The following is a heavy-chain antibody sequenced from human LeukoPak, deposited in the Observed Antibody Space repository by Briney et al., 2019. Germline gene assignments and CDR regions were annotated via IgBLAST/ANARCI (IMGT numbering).Heavy chain of an antibody. Sequence: SETLSLTCAVYGGSFSGYYWSWIRQPPGKGLEWIGEINHSGSTNYNPSLKSRVTISVDTSKNQFSLKLSSVTAADTAVYYCARDLYSSSLGFDPWGQGTLVTVSS. J-gene: IGHJ5*02. V-gene: IGHV4-34*01. CDR2: INHSGST. CDR3: ARDLYSSSLGFDP. CDR1: GGSFSGYY. D-gene: IGHD6-13*01.